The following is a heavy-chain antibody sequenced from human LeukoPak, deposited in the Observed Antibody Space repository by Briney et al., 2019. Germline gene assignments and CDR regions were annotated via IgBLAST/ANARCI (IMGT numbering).Heavy chain of an antibody. CDR2: ISPSGGST. D-gene: IGHD2-15*01. CDR3: ARGLRYCSGGRCYFSPPYYYYMDV. Sequence: ASVKVSCKAFGYTFTSNYMHWVRQAPGQGPEWMGVISPSGGSTTYAQKFQGRVTLTRNTSISTAYMELSSLRSEDTAVYYCARGLRYCSGGRCYFSPPYYYYMDVWGKGTTVTISS. CDR1: GYTFTSNY. J-gene: IGHJ6*03. V-gene: IGHV1-46*01.